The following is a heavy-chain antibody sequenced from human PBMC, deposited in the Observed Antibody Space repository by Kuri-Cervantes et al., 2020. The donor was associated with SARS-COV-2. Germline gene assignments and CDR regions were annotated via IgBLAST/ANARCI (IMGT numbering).Heavy chain of an antibody. CDR1: GFTFSSYA. J-gene: IGHJ3*02. D-gene: IGHD6-6*01. V-gene: IGHV3-21*01. CDR2: ISSSSSYI. CDR3: ARESSSSTYAFDI. Sequence: GESLKISCAASGFTFSSYAMSWVRQAPGKGLEWVSSISSSSSYIYYADSVKGRFTISRDNAKNSLYLQMNSLRAEDTALYYCARESSSSTYAFDIWGQGTMVTVSS.